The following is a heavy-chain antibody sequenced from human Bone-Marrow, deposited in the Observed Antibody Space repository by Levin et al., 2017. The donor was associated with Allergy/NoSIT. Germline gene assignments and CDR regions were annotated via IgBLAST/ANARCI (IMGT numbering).Heavy chain of an antibody. CDR3: AKARYYDFWSGLMPVYYYDYMDV. CDR1: GFTFSSYA. J-gene: IGHJ6*03. CDR2: ISGSGGST. D-gene: IGHD3-3*01. V-gene: IGHV3-23*01. Sequence: PGGSLRLSCAASGFTFSSYAMSWVRQAPGKGLEWVSAISGSGGSTYYADSVKGRFTISRDNSKNTLYLQMNSLRAEDTAVYYCAKARYYDFWSGLMPVYYYDYMDVWGKGTTVTVSS.